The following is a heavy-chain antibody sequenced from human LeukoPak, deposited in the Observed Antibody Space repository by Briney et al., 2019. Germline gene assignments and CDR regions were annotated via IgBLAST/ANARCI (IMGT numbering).Heavy chain of an antibody. CDR3: VPYSTSWGFYY. D-gene: IGHD6-6*01. CDR1: GYTFTSYY. CDR2: INPSGGST. J-gene: IGHJ4*02. V-gene: IGHV1-46*01. Sequence: ASVKVSCKASGYTFTSYYMHWVRQAPGQGLEWMGLINPSGGSTTYAQKFQGRVTMTRDMSTSTVYMELSSLRSEDTAVYYCVPYSTSWGFYYWGQGTLVTVSS.